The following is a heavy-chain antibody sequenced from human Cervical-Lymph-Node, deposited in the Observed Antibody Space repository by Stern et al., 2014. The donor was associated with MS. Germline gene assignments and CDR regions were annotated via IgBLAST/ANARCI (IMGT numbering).Heavy chain of an antibody. Sequence: EVQLVESGGGLVQPGGSLRLSCAVSGFTFSSYAVGWVRQAPGKGLEWVSGISGSGGSTYYADSVKGRFTISRENSKNTLYLQMNSLRAEDTAVYYCAKATSVAAAGTWFDYWGQGTLVTVSS. CDR3: AKATSVAAAGTWFDY. CDR1: GFTFSSYA. CDR2: ISGSGGST. V-gene: IGHV3-23*04. J-gene: IGHJ4*02. D-gene: IGHD6-13*01.